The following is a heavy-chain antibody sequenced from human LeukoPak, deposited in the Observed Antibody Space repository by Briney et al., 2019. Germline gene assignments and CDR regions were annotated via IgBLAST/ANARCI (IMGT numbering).Heavy chain of an antibody. D-gene: IGHD3-22*01. CDR3: ARDSSPDSSGYYY. J-gene: IGHJ4*02. Sequence: PGRSLRLSCAASGFTFSSYAMPWVRQAPGKGPEWVANIKEDGSEKHYVDSVKGRFTISRDNAKNSLYLQMSSLRAEDTAVYYCARDSSPDSSGYYYWGQGTLVIVSS. CDR2: IKEDGSEK. CDR1: GFTFSSYA. V-gene: IGHV3-7*01.